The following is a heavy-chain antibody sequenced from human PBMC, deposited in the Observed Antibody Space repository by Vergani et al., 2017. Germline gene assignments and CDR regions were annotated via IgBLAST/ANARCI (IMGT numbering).Heavy chain of an antibody. D-gene: IGHD3-9*01. Sequence: QVQPQESGPGLVKPSETLSLTCAVSGFSIDNGYYWDWIRQPPGKGLEWIGSIYRTGRTHFNPSLKSRVTISVDTSNNHFSLRIHSLTAADTAVYYCARRSGIVYDIFSGTQYVFDFWGQGTLVTVSS. V-gene: IGHV4-38-2*01. CDR2: IYRTGRT. CDR1: GFSIDNGYY. CDR3: ARRSGIVYDIFSGTQYVFDF. J-gene: IGHJ4*02.